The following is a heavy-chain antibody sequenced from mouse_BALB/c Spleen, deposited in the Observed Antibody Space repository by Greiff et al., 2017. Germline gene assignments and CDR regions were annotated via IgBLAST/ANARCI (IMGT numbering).Heavy chain of an antibody. D-gene: IGHD4-1*01. CDR2: ISSGGGST. CDR3: ARPRTGSMDY. CDR1: GFAFSSYD. Sequence: EGMLVESGGGLVKPGGSLKLSCAASGFAFSSYDMSWVRQTPEKRLEWVAYISSGGGSTYYPDTVKGRFTISRDNAKNTLYLQMSSLKSEDTAMYYCARPRTGSMDYWGQGTSVTVSS. V-gene: IGHV5-12-1*01. J-gene: IGHJ4*01.